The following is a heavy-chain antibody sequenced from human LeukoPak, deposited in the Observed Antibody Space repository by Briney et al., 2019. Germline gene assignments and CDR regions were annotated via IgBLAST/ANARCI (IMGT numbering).Heavy chain of an antibody. CDR3: ASDQFMAYGMDV. V-gene: IGHV4-59*01. CDR1: GGSISSYY. J-gene: IGHJ6*02. Sequence: SETLSLTCTVSGGSISSYYWSWIRQPPGKGLEWIGYIYYSGSTNYNPSLKSRVTISVDTSKNQFSLKLSSVTAADTAVYYCASDQFMAYGMDVWGQGTTVTVSS. D-gene: IGHD3-10*01. CDR2: IYYSGST.